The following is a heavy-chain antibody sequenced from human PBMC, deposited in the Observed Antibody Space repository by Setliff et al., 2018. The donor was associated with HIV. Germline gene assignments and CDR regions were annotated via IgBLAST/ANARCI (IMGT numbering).Heavy chain of an antibody. Sequence: KTSETLSLTCAVSGVTFSSNNYYWGWIRQPPGKGLEWIGTVFYSGSTSYSPPLKSRVTISVDTSKNQFSLKLSSVTAADTAVYYCARDDYGDYTVFDIWGQGTMVTVSS. V-gene: IGHV4-39*07. CDR3: ARDDYGDYTVFDI. CDR2: VFYSGST. J-gene: IGHJ3*02. CDR1: GVTFSSNNYY. D-gene: IGHD4-17*01.